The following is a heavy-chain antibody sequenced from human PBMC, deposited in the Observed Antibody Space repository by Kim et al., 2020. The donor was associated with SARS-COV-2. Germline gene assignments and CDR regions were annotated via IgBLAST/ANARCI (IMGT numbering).Heavy chain of an antibody. J-gene: IGHJ4*02. CDR2: VNAGNGDT. D-gene: IGHD2-8*01. CDR1: GYTFTKYG. CDR3: ARPSFCADGICPYYDY. V-gene: IGHV1-3*01. Sequence: ASVKVSCKASGYTFTKYGVHWVRQAPGQSLEWMGWVNAGNGDTHYSPKFQDRVTITRDTSATTAYMELSSLRSEDTAVYYCARPSFCADGICPYYDYWGQGTVVTVSS.